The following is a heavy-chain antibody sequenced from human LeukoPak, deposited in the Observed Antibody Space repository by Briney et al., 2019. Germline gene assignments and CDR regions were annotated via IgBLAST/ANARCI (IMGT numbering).Heavy chain of an antibody. CDR3: ARGGGLDV. J-gene: IGHJ6*02. V-gene: IGHV3-48*04. D-gene: IGHD3-16*01. CDR1: GFTFSGYS. CDR2: INSGSAII. Sequence: GGSLRLSCADSGFTFSGYSMNWVRQAPGEGLEWVAYINSGSAIITYADSVKGRFTVSRDNAKNSLYLQMSNLRAEDTAVYFCARGGGLDVWGQGATVTVSS.